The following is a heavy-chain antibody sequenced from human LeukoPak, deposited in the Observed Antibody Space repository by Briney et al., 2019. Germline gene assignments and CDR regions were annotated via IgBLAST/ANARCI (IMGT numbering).Heavy chain of an antibody. CDR2: MYLSGTT. CDR3: AGLVGRYSSGLNYYYFDY. D-gene: IGHD3-22*01. CDR1: GDSINSLDL. Sequence: SETLSLTCTVSGDSINSLDLWSWVRQPPGKGLEWIGEMYLSGTTHSNPSVKSRVTISIDKSKNQFFLNLSSVTAVDTAVYYCAGLVGRYSSGLNYYYFDYWGQGTLVTVSS. V-gene: IGHV4-4*02. J-gene: IGHJ4*02.